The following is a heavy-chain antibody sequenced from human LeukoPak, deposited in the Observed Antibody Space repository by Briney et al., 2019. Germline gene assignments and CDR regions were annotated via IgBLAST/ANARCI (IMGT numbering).Heavy chain of an antibody. V-gene: IGHV4-34*01. D-gene: IGHD3-10*01. Sequence: PSETLSLTCAVYGGSLSGYYWSWIRQPPGKGLEWIGEINHSGSTNYNPSLKSRVTISVDTSKNQFSLKLSSVTAADTAVYYCAREGSGSSGNQFDYWGQGTLVTVSS. CDR3: AREGSGSSGNQFDY. CDR1: GGSLSGYY. CDR2: INHSGST. J-gene: IGHJ4*02.